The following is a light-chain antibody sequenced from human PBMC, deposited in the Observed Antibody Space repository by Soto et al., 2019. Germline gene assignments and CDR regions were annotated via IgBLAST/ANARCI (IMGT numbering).Light chain of an antibody. CDR2: EVS. CDR1: SSDVGGYNY. CDR3: SSYTRSNTYV. J-gene: IGLJ1*01. Sequence: QSVLTQPASVSGSPGQSITISCTGTSSDVGGYNYVSWYQQHPGKAPKLIIYEVSNRPSGVSNRFSGSKSGNTASLTISGLQAEDEADYYCSSYTRSNTYVFGTGTKVIVL. V-gene: IGLV2-14*01.